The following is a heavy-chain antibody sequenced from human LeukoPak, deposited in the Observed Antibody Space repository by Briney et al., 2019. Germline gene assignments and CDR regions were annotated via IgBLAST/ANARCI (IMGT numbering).Heavy chain of an antibody. CDR2: ISGDGGST. V-gene: IGHV3-43*02. Sequence: PGGSLRLSCAASGFTFDDYAMHWVRQAPGKGLEWVSLISGDGGSTYYADSLRGRFTISRDNTKNSLYLQMNSLRTEDTALYYCAKDTGVGYYYDSSGYCPSGGQGTLVTVSS. CDR1: GFTFDDYA. J-gene: IGHJ4*02. CDR3: AKDTGVGYYYDSSGYCPS. D-gene: IGHD3-22*01.